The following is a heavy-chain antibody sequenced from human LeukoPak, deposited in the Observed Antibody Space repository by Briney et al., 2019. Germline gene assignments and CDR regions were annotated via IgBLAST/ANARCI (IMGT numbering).Heavy chain of an antibody. CDR1: GGTFSSYA. CDR2: VIPILGIA. Sequence: SVKVSCKASGGTFSSYAINWVRQAPGQGLEWMGRVIPILGIANYAQKFQGRVTITADKSTSTAYMELSSLRSEDTAVYYCASMQGYCSGGSCYYYYGMDVWGQGTTVTVSS. CDR3: ASMQGYCSGGSCYYYYGMDV. D-gene: IGHD2-15*01. V-gene: IGHV1-69*04. J-gene: IGHJ6*02.